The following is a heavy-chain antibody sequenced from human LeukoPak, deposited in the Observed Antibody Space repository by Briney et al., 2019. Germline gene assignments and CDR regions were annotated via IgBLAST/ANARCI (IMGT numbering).Heavy chain of an antibody. V-gene: IGHV1-69*01. CDR1: GGTFSSYA. J-gene: IGHJ6*03. D-gene: IGHD1-7*01. CDR3: ARVPPPPGTAADYYYYMDV. Sequence: SVEVSCKASGGTFSSYAISWVRQAPGQGLEWMGGIIPIFGTANYAQKFQGRVTITADESTSTAYMELSSLRSEDTAVYYCARVPPPPGTAADYYYYMDVWGKGTTVTVSS. CDR2: IIPIFGTA.